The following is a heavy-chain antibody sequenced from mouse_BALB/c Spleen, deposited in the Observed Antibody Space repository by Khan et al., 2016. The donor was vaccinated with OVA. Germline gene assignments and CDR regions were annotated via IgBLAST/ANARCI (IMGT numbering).Heavy chain of an antibody. CDR3: AKDYWFAY. CDR2: ISSGDST. Sequence: EVELVESGGGLVKPGGSLKFSCAASGFTFSNYAMSWVRQSPEKRLEWVASISSGDSTNYLDSVKGRFTISRDNARNILYLQMSSLRSEDTAIYYWAKDYWFAYWGQGTLVTVSA. CDR1: GFTFSNYA. V-gene: IGHV5-6-5*01. J-gene: IGHJ3*01.